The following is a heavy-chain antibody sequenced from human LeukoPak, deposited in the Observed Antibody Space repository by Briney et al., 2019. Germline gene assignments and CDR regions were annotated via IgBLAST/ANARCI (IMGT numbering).Heavy chain of an antibody. V-gene: IGHV1-24*01. CDR2: FDPEDGET. CDR3: ATDLSSGWYLGY. CDR1: GYTLTELS. J-gene: IGHJ4*02. D-gene: IGHD6-19*01. Sequence: ASVKVSCKVSGYTLTELSMHWVRQAPGKGLEWMGGFDPEDGETIYAQKFQGRVTMTEDTSTDTAYMELGSLRSEDTAVYYCATDLSSGWYLGYWGQGTLVTVSS.